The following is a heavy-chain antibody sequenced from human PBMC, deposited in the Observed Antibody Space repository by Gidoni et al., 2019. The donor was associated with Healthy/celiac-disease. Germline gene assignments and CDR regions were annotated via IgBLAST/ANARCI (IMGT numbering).Heavy chain of an antibody. V-gene: IGHV3-23*01. J-gene: IGHJ4*02. CDR1: GFPFSSYA. CDR3: AKDSGGGELLWFGESIDY. Sequence: EVQLLESGGGLVQPGGSLRLSCSASGFPFSSYAMSWVRQAPGKGLEWVAAISGSGGSTYDADSVKGRFTISRDNSKNTLYLQMNSLRAEDTAVYYCAKDSGGGELLWFGESIDYWGQGTLVTVSS. CDR2: ISGSGGST. D-gene: IGHD3-10*01.